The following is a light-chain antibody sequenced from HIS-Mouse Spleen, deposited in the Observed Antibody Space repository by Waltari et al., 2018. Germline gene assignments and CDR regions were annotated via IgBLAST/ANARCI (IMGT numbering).Light chain of an antibody. J-gene: IGLJ2*01. CDR1: ALPNKY. CDR3: YSTDSSGNHRV. Sequence: SYELTQPPSVSVSPGQTARITCSGDALPNKYANWYQQKSGQAPVLVIDEDSKPPSGIPERFSGSSSGTMATLTISGAQVEDEADYYCYSTDSSGNHRVFGGGTKLTVL. CDR2: EDS. V-gene: IGLV3-10*01.